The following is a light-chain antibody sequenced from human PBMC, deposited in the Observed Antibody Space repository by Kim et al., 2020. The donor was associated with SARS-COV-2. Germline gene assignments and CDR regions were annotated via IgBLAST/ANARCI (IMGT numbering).Light chain of an antibody. J-gene: IGKJ4*01. Sequence: EIAMTQSPATLSVSPGERATLSCRASQNVNSNLVWYQQKPGQAPRLLIYGASARATGIPDRFSGSGSGTEFTLTIRSLQPEDFAIYYCLQYNNCPRTFGGGTQVEIK. CDR2: GAS. CDR1: QNVNSN. V-gene: IGKV3-15*01. CDR3: LQYNNCPRT.